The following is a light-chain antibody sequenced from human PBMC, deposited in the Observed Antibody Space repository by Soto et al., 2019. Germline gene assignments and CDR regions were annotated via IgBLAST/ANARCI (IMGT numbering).Light chain of an antibody. CDR2: GAS. V-gene: IGKV3-15*01. J-gene: IGKJ5*01. Sequence: DRVRTHSPATLYENTGEGATLSCMSSQSVSSKLAWYQQKPGQAPRLLIFGASVRATGIPARFSGSGSGTEFVLTIDSLQSEDFAVYYCHQYNDGPSITVGQAARPEIK. CDR3: HQYNDGPSIT. CDR1: QSVSSK.